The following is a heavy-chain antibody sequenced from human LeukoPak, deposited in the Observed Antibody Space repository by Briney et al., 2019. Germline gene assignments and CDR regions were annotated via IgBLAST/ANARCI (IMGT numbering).Heavy chain of an antibody. J-gene: IGHJ4*02. CDR2: IKQDGSEK. Sequence: GGPLRLPCAASGFTFSSYWMSWVRQAPGKGLEWVANIKQDGSEKYYVDSVKGRFTISREHAKNSLYLQMNSLRAEDTAVYYCARIKRRTYYDILTGYYFDYWGQGTLVTVSS. CDR1: GFTFSSYW. V-gene: IGHV3-7*03. D-gene: IGHD3-9*01. CDR3: ARIKRRTYYDILTGYYFDY.